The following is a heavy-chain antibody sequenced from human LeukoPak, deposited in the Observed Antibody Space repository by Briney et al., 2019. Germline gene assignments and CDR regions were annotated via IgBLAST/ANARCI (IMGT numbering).Heavy chain of an antibody. CDR1: GFTFSSHG. Sequence: GGSLSLSCAASGFTFSSHGMSWVRQAPGKGLEWVSTISGSGDNTYYADSVKGRFTISRDNSKNTLYLQMNSLRAEDTAVYYCARERPNYYDSSGYSHDAFDIWGQGTMVTVSS. D-gene: IGHD3-22*01. CDR3: ARERPNYYDSSGYSHDAFDI. J-gene: IGHJ3*02. V-gene: IGHV3-23*01. CDR2: ISGSGDNT.